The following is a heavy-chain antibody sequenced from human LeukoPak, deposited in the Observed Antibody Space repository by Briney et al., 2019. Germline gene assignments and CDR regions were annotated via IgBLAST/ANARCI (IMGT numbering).Heavy chain of an antibody. CDR3: ARHRGGGGYHYMDV. V-gene: IGHV4-39*01. D-gene: IGHD2-21*01. Sequence: SETLSLTCTVSGGSLGRSNTYWGWIRQTPGKGLEWLGTILHSGYTYNNPPLKSRVTMSVDSSKNQFSLSLSSVTAADTAVYFCARHRGGGGYHYMDVWGKGTTVIVSS. CDR2: ILHSGYT. CDR1: GGSLGRSNTY. J-gene: IGHJ6*03.